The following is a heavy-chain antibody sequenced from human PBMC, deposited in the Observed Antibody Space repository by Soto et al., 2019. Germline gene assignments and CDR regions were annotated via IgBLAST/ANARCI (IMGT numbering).Heavy chain of an antibody. CDR3: ERVGTFVGVVIEGWFDI. J-gene: IGHJ5*02. V-gene: IGHV4-59*01. CDR2: IYYSGST. D-gene: IGHD3-3*01. CDR1: GGSISSYY. Sequence: QVQLQESGPGLVKPSETLSLTCTVSGGSISSYYWSWIRQPPGKALEWIGYIYYSGSTNYNPSLKSRVTISVDTSKNQYSLKRSSVTAADTAVYYCERVGTFVGVVIEGWFDICAQGTLVTVSA.